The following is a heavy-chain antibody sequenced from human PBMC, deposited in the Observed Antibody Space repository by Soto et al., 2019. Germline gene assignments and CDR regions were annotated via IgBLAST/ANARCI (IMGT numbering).Heavy chain of an antibody. CDR3: ARRSGSGSYRRYYYYYGMDV. V-gene: IGHV1-2*02. CDR1: GYTFTGYY. J-gene: IGHJ6*02. Sequence: GASVKVSCKASGYTFTGYYMHWVRQAPGQGLEWMGWIKPNSGGTNYAQKFQGRVTMTRDTSISTAYMELSRLRSDDTAVYYCARRSGSGSYRRYYYYYGMDVWGQGTTVTVSS. D-gene: IGHD3-10*01. CDR2: IKPNSGGT.